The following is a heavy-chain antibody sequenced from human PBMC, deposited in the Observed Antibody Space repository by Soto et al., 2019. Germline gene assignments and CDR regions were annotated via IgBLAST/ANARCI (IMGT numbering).Heavy chain of an antibody. CDR1: GYTFTGYY. CDR3: ARDRGRGDSSSLAMDV. V-gene: IGHV1-2*02. D-gene: IGHD6-13*01. J-gene: IGHJ6*02. Sequence: QVQLVQSGAEVKKPGASVKVSCKASGYTFTGYYMHWVRQAPGQGLEWMGWINPNRGGTNYAQKFQVRVTMTRDTSISTAYMELSRPRSDDTAVYYCARDRGRGDSSSLAMDVWGQGTTVTVSS. CDR2: INPNRGGT.